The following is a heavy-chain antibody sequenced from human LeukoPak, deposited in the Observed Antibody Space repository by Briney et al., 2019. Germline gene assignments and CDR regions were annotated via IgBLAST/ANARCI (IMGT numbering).Heavy chain of an antibody. D-gene: IGHD3-3*01. CDR1: GYTFTSYA. Sequence: ASVKVSCKASGYTFTSYAISWVRQAPGQGLEWMGRIIPILGIANYAQKFQGRVTITADKSTSTAYMELSSLRSEDTAVYYCARVRFLEVDVWGQGTTVTVSS. CDR3: ARVRFLEVDV. J-gene: IGHJ6*02. V-gene: IGHV1-69*04. CDR2: IIPILGIA.